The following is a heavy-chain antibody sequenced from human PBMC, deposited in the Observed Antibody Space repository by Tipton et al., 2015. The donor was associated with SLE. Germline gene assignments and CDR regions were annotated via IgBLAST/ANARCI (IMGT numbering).Heavy chain of an antibody. CDR3: ARDKYCTGGSCFDWYFDV. J-gene: IGHJ2*01. CDR1: GGSINNYY. Sequence: TLSLTCTVSGGSINNYYWSWIRQPPGTGLEWIGYIYSSGSTNYNPSLKSRVPISVDTSENQFSLKLSSVSAADTAVYYCARDKYCTGGSCFDWYFDVWGRGTLVTVSS. D-gene: IGHD2-15*01. V-gene: IGHV4-4*08. CDR2: IYSSGST.